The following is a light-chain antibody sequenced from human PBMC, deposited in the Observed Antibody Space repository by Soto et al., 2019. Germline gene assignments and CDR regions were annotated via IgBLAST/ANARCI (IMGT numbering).Light chain of an antibody. J-gene: IGLJ1*01. V-gene: IGLV2-14*01. CDR1: SRDIGNYNY. CDR2: EVT. CDR3: ASYRSATTLAV. Sequence: QSVLTQPASVSGSPGQSITISCTGTSRDIGNYNYVSWYQHHPGKAPKLMIYEVTSRPSGVSDRFSGSKSGMTASLTISGLQPEDEADYLCASYRSATTLAVFATWPKATVL.